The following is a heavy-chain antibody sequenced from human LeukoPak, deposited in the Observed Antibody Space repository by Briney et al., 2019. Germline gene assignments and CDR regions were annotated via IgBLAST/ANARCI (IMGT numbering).Heavy chain of an antibody. Sequence: ASVKVSCKASGDTFSSYAINWVRQAPGQGLEWMGGIVPIFGTTNYAQKFQGRVTITADESTSTVYMELSSLRSEDTAVYYCARVLGDPSHSYDNWFDPWGQGTLVTVSS. CDR2: IVPIFGTT. D-gene: IGHD3-16*01. V-gene: IGHV1-69*13. J-gene: IGHJ5*02. CDR1: GDTFSSYA. CDR3: ARVLGDPSHSYDNWFDP.